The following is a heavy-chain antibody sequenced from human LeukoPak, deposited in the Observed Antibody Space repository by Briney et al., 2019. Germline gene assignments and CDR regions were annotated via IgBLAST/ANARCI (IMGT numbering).Heavy chain of an antibody. D-gene: IGHD2-21*01. CDR1: GFTFCSYS. J-gene: IGHJ6*02. CDR2: ISSSSSYI. V-gene: IGHV3-21*01. Sequence: GGSLRLSCAASGFTFCSYSIKWVRQAPGKGLEWVSSISSSSSYIYYADSVKGRFTISRDNAKNSQYLQMNSLRAEDTAVYYCAREGGRDYVLECMYVWGQGTTVTVSS. CDR3: AREGGRDYVLECMYV.